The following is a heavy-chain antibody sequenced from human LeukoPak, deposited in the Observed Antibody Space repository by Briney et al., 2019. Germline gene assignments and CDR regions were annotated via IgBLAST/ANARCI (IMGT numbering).Heavy chain of an antibody. CDR3: ARVPYCSGGSCYGDAFDI. J-gene: IGHJ3*02. D-gene: IGHD2-15*01. Sequence: GGSLRLSCAASGFTFSSYSMNWVRQAPGKGLEWVPSISSSSSYIYYADSVKGRFTISRDNAKNSLYLQMNSLRAEDTAVYYCARVPYCSGGSCYGDAFDIWGQGTMVTVSS. V-gene: IGHV3-21*01. CDR1: GFTFSSYS. CDR2: ISSSSSYI.